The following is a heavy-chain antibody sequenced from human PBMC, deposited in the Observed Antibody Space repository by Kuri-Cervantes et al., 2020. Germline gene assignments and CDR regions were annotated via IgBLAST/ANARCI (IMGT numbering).Heavy chain of an antibody. CDR2: ITSGGTI. CDR1: GFTLSDYY. V-gene: IGHV3-11*01. Sequence: GESLKISCAASGFTLSDYYMSWIRQAPGKGLEWVSDITSGGTIYYADSVKGRFTISRDNAQNSLYLQMNSLSAEDTAVYYCASRLASGSSQHFDYWGQGTLVTVSS. CDR3: ASRLASGSSQHFDY. J-gene: IGHJ4*02. D-gene: IGHD1-26*01.